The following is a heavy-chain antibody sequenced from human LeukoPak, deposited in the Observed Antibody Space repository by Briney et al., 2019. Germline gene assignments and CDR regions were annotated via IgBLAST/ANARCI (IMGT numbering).Heavy chain of an antibody. CDR2: INTNTGNP. CDR1: GYTFTSYA. CDR3: ARGESSGWYLGSHNYYYYMDV. V-gene: IGHV7-4-1*02. D-gene: IGHD6-19*01. Sequence: GASVKVSCKASGYTFTSYAMNWVRQAPGQGLEWMGWINTNTGNPTYAQGFTGRFVFSLDTSVSTAYLRISSLKAEDTAVYYCARGESSGWYLGSHNYYYYMDVWGKGTTVTVSS. J-gene: IGHJ6*03.